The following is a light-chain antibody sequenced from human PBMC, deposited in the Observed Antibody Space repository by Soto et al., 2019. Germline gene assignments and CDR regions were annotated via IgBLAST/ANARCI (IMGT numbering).Light chain of an antibody. Sequence: EIVMTQSPATLSVSPGERATLSCRASQRVSSNLAWYQQKPGQAPRLLIYGASTRATGIPVRFSGSGSGTEFTLTITSLQSEAFAFYYCQQYANWPPYTFGQGTKLEIK. V-gene: IGKV3-15*01. CDR3: QQYANWPPYT. CDR1: QRVSSN. J-gene: IGKJ2*01. CDR2: GAS.